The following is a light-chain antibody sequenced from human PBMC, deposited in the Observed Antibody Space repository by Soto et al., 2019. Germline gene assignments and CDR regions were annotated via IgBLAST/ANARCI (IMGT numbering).Light chain of an antibody. CDR1: QDVSSSY. CDR2: GTS. J-gene: IGKJ2*01. V-gene: IGKV3-20*01. CDR3: QQYDTSPRT. Sequence: EIVLTQSPVTLSLSPGERATLSCRASQDVSSSYLAWYQQKLGQAPRLLMYGTSNRATGIPDRFSGSGSGTDFTLTISRLEAEDFAVYYCQQYDTSPRTFGQGTKVDSK.